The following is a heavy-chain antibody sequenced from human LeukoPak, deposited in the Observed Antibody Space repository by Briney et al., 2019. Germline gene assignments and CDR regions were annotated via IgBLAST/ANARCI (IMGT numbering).Heavy chain of an antibody. J-gene: IGHJ5*02. CDR1: GYSFTSYW. D-gene: IGHD2-15*01. V-gene: IGHV5-51*01. Sequence: RGDFLKISCNGSGYSFTSYWIGWVRQMPGKGLEWMGIIYPGDSTTRYSPSFQGQVTISVDKSISTAYLQWHTLKASDTATYYCARLYCRGGACYGGWFDPWGQGTLVTVSS. CDR2: IYPGDSTT. CDR3: ARLYCRGGACYGGWFDP.